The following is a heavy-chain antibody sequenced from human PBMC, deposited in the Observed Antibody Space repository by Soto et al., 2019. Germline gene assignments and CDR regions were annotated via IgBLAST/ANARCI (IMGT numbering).Heavy chain of an antibody. V-gene: IGHV3-11*06. Sequence: QVQLVESGGGLVKPGGSLRLSSAASGFTVSDYYMSWIRQAPGKGLEWVSYISSSSSYTNYADSVKGRFTISRDNAKNSLYLQMNSLRAEDTAVYYCARAYFVYDSSGYYFDYWGQGTLVTVSS. J-gene: IGHJ4*02. CDR3: ARAYFVYDSSGYYFDY. CDR1: GFTVSDYY. D-gene: IGHD3-22*01. CDR2: ISSSSSYT.